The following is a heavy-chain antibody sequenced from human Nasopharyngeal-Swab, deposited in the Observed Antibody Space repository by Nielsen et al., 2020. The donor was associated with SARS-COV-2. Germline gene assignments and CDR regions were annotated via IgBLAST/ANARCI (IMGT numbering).Heavy chain of an antibody. Sequence: GGSLRLSCAASGFTFSDYYMSWIRQAPGKGLEWVSYISSSGSTIYYADSVKGRFTISRDNAKNSLYLQMNSLRAEDTAVYYCARAQLRLQYYGMDVWGQGNPGHRLL. CDR1: GFTFSDYY. J-gene: IGHJ6*02. D-gene: IGHD4-11*01. CDR2: ISSSGSTI. CDR3: ARAQLRLQYYGMDV. V-gene: IGHV3-11*01.